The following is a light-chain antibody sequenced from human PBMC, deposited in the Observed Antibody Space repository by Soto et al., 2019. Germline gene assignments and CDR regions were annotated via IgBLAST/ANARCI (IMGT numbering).Light chain of an antibody. V-gene: IGLV2-14*01. CDR2: DVS. Sequence: QSALTQPASVSGSPGQSITFSCTGTSNDIGGYNYVSWYQQHPGKAPKLMIFDVSNRPSGVSYRFSGSKSGNTAPLTISGLQAEDEADYYCSSYTSSSTLLFGGGTKLTVL. CDR3: SSYTSSSTLL. J-gene: IGLJ2*01. CDR1: SNDIGGYNY.